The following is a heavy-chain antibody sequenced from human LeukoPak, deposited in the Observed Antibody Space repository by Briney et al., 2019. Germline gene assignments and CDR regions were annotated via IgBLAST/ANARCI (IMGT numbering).Heavy chain of an antibody. Sequence: PSETLSLTCTVSGGSISSYYWSWIRQPPGKGLEWIGYISYSGSTDYNPSLKSRVTISLDTSENQFSLRLSSVTAADTAVYYCARETRLHSGSYSNDAFDIWGQGTMVTVSS. CDR2: ISYSGST. CDR3: ARETRLHSGSYSNDAFDI. J-gene: IGHJ3*02. CDR1: GGSISSYY. D-gene: IGHD1-26*01. V-gene: IGHV4-59*01.